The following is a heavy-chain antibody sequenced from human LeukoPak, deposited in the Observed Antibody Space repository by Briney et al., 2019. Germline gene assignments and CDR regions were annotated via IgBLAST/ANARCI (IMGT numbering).Heavy chain of an antibody. CDR1: GFTFSSYG. CDR3: AKGLRVTLTGYFDY. CDR2: ISYDGSNK. D-gene: IGHD5-18*01. J-gene: IGHJ4*02. V-gene: IGHV3-30*18. Sequence: GRSLRLSCAASGFTFSSYGMHWVRQAPGKGLEWVAVISYDGSNKYYADSVKGRFTISRDNSKNTLYLQMNSLRAEDTAVYYCAKGLRVTLTGYFDYWGQGTLVTVSS.